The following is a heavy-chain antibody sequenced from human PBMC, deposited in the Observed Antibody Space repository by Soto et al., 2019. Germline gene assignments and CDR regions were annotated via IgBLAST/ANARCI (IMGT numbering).Heavy chain of an antibody. D-gene: IGHD3-10*01. V-gene: IGHV4-59*01. Sequence: TSETLSLTCTVSGGSISSYYWSWIRQPPGKGLEWIGYVYYSGSTNYNPSLKSRVTISVDTSKNQFSLKLSSVTAADTAVYYCARGVTMVRGDGNWFDPWGQGTLVTVSS. CDR3: ARGVTMVRGDGNWFDP. CDR2: VYYSGST. J-gene: IGHJ5*02. CDR1: GGSISSYY.